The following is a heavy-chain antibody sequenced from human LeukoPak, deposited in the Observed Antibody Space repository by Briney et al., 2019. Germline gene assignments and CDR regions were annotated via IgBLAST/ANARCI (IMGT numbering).Heavy chain of an antibody. CDR3: ARDDLLRRAFDF. CDR1: GFSFSYYA. J-gene: IGHJ3*01. CDR2: ISNDGSDK. V-gene: IGHV3-30*01. Sequence: GRSLRLSCAVSGFSFSYYAMHWVRQAPGRGLEWVAIISNDGSDKYYAVSVKGRFTISRDNSRNMLYLQMNSLRAEDTAVYYCARDDLLRRAFDFWGQGTMVTVSS. D-gene: IGHD3-16*01.